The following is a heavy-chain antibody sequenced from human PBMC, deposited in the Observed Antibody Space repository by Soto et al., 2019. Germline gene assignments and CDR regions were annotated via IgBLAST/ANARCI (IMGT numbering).Heavy chain of an antibody. J-gene: IGHJ5*02. CDR1: GGPFSCYC. Sequence: SETLSLTCAVYGGPFSCYCWSWIRQPPGKGLEWIGEINHSGSTNYNPSLKSRVTISVDTSKNQFSLKLSSVTAADTAVYYCARHRRITIIPWFDPWGQGTLVTVSS. CDR2: INHSGST. V-gene: IGHV4-34*01. CDR3: ARHRRITIIPWFDP. D-gene: IGHD3-3*01.